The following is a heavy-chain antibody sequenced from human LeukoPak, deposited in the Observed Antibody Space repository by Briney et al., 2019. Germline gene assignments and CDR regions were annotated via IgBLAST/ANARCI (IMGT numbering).Heavy chain of an antibody. Sequence: GGSLRLSCAASGFTLTTYWMTWVREAPGEGLEWVANINKDGTEKYYVDSVKGRFTISRDNGNNSLFLQMNSLRDEDTAVYYCARDRRIRQAYYSFYYMDVWGKGTSVTVSS. CDR2: INKDGTEK. CDR3: ARDRRIRQAYYSFYYMDV. CDR1: GFTLTTYW. J-gene: IGHJ6*03. D-gene: IGHD2-15*01. V-gene: IGHV3-7*01.